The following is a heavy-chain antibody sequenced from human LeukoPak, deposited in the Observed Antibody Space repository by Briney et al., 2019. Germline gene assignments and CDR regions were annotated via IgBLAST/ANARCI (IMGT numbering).Heavy chain of an antibody. CDR2: ISSSGSNI. J-gene: IGHJ3*02. V-gene: IGHV3-48*03. D-gene: IGHD2-2*01. Sequence: PGGSLRLSCAVSGFTFDDYGMNWVRQAPGKGLEWVSYISSSGSNIKYADSVKGRFTISRGNAKNSVYLQMNSLRAEDTAVYYCARDIKGQYQDAFDIWGQGTMVTVSS. CDR1: GFTFDDYG. CDR3: ARDIKGQYQDAFDI.